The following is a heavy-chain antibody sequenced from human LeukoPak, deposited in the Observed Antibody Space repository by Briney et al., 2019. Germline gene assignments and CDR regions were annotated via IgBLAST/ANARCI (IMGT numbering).Heavy chain of an antibody. V-gene: IGHV4-31*03. CDR2: IYYSGST. Sequence: PSQTLSLTCTVSGGSISSGGYYWSWIRQHPGKGLEWIGYIYYSGSTNYNPSLKSRVTISVDTSKNQFSLRLISVTAVDTAVYYCARQGVGATDCWGQGTLVTVSS. D-gene: IGHD1-26*01. CDR3: ARQGVGATDC. CDR1: GGSISSGGYY. J-gene: IGHJ4*02.